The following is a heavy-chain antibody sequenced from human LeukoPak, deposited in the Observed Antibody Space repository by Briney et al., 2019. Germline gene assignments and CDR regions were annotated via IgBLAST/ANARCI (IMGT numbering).Heavy chain of an antibody. Sequence: GGSLRLSCAASGFTFSSFAMYWVRQAPGKGLVWVSRVQSDGSGSMYANSVMGRFTISRDNSKNMLYLQMNSLTAEDTAVYFCARAQLGTPTDDGGQGTQVTVSS. V-gene: IGHV3-74*03. CDR2: VQSDGSGS. CDR3: ARAQLGTPTDD. J-gene: IGHJ4*02. CDR1: GFTFSSFA. D-gene: IGHD1-26*01.